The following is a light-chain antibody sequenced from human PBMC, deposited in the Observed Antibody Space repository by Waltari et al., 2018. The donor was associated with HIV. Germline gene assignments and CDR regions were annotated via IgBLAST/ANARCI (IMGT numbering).Light chain of an antibody. Sequence: QSALSPPPSAYGSLGQSVNLSCSGTSHSFRGYNYGFCYQQYPAKAPKLLIYEVKKRPSGVPDRFSGSKSLNTASLTVSGLQPEDEAHYFCSSFAGSNTVVFGGGTKLNVL. CDR2: EVK. CDR3: SSFAGSNTVV. J-gene: IGLJ2*01. CDR1: SHSFRGYNY. V-gene: IGLV2-8*01.